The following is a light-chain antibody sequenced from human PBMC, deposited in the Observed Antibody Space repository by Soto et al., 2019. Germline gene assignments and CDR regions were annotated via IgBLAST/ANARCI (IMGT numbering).Light chain of an antibody. CDR2: DVS. V-gene: IGLV2-11*01. Sequence: QSALTQPRSVSGSPGQSVTISCTGTSSDVGGFSYVSWYQQYPGKAPKLILYDVSQRPSGVPDRFSGSKSGNTASLTISGLLAEDEAVFYCCSYSGRSTSVFGTGTKVTVL. J-gene: IGLJ1*01. CDR3: CSYSGRSTSV. CDR1: SSDVGGFSY.